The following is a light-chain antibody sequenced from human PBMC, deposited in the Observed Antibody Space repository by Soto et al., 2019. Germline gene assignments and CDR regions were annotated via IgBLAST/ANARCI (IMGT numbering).Light chain of an antibody. CDR2: DAS. CDR3: QQNKEWPGT. J-gene: IGKJ1*01. CDR1: QSVSSY. Sequence: EIVMTQSPATLSVSPGERVTLSCRASQSVSSYLAWFQQKPGQPPRLLIYDASTRATGIPVRFSGSGSGAKFNLTISSLQSEDFGVYYCQQNKEWPGTFGQGTKVEIK. V-gene: IGKV3-15*01.